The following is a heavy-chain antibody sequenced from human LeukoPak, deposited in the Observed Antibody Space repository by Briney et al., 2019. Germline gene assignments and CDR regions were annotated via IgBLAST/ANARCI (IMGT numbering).Heavy chain of an antibody. D-gene: IGHD2-21*02. CDR2: IYYSGST. Sequence: SETLSLTCTVSGGSISSSSYYWGWIRQPPGKGLEWIGSIYYSGSTYYNPSLKSRVTISVDTSKNQFSLKLSSVTAADTAVYYCARSRLIVVVTAQHWFDPWGQGTLVTVSS. CDR3: ARSRLIVVVTAQHWFDP. V-gene: IGHV4-39*01. J-gene: IGHJ5*02. CDR1: GGSISSSSYY.